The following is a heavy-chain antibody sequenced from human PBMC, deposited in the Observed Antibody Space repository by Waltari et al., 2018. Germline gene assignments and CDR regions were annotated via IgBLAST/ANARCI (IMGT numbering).Heavy chain of an antibody. Sequence: EVQLVESGGGLVQPGGSLRLSCAASGFNFSPYEMNWVRQAPGKGLEWVSYITRDNITYYADSVKGRFTISRDNAKKSLYLQMNSLRAEDTAVYYCARDHQTARGSHINYYYAMDVWGQGTTVTVSS. CDR3: ARDHQTARGSHINYYYAMDV. V-gene: IGHV3-48*03. J-gene: IGHJ6*02. D-gene: IGHD3-10*01. CDR1: GFNFSPYE. CDR2: ITRDNIT.